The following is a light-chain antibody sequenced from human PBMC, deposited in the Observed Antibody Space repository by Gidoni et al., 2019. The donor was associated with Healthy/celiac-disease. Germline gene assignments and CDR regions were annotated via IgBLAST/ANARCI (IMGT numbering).Light chain of an antibody. Sequence: SYELPQPPAVPVSPGQTASITCSGDKLGDKYACWYQQKPGQSPVLVIYQDSKRPAGIPERFSGSNSGNTATLTICGTQAMDEADYYCQAWDSSTVVFGGGTKLTVL. CDR2: QDS. CDR1: KLGDKY. CDR3: QAWDSSTVV. V-gene: IGLV3-1*01. J-gene: IGLJ2*01.